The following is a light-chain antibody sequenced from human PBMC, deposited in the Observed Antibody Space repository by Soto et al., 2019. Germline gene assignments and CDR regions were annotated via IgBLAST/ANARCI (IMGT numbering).Light chain of an antibody. CDR3: QQYGRSPRT. CDR2: GAS. CDR1: QSVTSSY. V-gene: IGKV3-20*01. Sequence: XIVLTQSPGTLSLSPGERATLSCRASQSVTSSYLAWYQQKPGQAPRLLIYGASSRATGIPDRFSGSGSGTDFTLTISRLEPEDFAVYYCQQYGRSPRTFGQGTKVDIK. J-gene: IGKJ1*01.